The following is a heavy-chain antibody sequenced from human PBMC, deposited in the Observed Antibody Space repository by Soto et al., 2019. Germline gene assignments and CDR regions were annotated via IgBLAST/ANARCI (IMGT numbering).Heavy chain of an antibody. Sequence: SETLSLTCAVSCYSISSGYYWGWIRQPPGKGLEWIVSIYHSGSTYYNPSLNSRVTISVDNSKNQFSLKLSSVTAADTAVYYCASTYYYDSIESGYWGQGTLVTVSS. V-gene: IGHV4-38-2*01. J-gene: IGHJ4*02. D-gene: IGHD3-22*01. CDR2: IYHSGST. CDR1: CYSISSGYY. CDR3: ASTYYYDSIESGY.